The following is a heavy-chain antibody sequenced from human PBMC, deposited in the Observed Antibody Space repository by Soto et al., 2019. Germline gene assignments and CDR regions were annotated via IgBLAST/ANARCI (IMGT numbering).Heavy chain of an antibody. J-gene: IGHJ4*02. CDR3: AKDLVLSSNFWSGYYNY. Sequence: PGGSLILSCPSSGFTFSSYAIIWVLQPPGKRLEWVSAISCSGGSTYYADSVKGRFTISRDNSKNTLYLQMNSLRAEDTAVYYCAKDLVLSSNFWSGYYNYWGQGTLVTCPQ. D-gene: IGHD3-3*01. V-gene: IGHV3-23*01. CDR2: ISCSGGST. CDR1: GFTFSSYA.